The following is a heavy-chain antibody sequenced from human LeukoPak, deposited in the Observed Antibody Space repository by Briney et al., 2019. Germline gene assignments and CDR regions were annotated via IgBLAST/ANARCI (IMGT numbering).Heavy chain of an antibody. D-gene: IGHD5-24*01. CDR1: NGSISSYD. V-gene: IGHV4-59*01. CDR2: IYYSGTT. J-gene: IGHJ4*02. CDR3: ASLRDNNFDF. Sequence: PSETLSLTCTVSNGSISSYDWSWIRQPPGKGLEWIGYIYYSGTTNYNPSLKSRVAISVDTSKNQFSLKVSSVTAADTAVYYCASLRDNNFDFWGQGTLVTVSS.